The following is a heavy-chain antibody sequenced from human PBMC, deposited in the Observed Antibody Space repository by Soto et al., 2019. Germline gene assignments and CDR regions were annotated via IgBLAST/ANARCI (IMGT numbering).Heavy chain of an antibody. D-gene: IGHD3-22*01. Sequence: SGPTLVNPTQTLTLTCTFSVFSLITTGICLGCIGQPPGKSVEWLAIICLDDDKRYVRSLNSIRASAEDTSKNQVFVRMTNMDPVXGATXXCAHRLMCYSDSSGYSAFDIWGQGTMVTVSS. V-gene: IGHV2-5*05. CDR1: VFSLITTGIC. CDR2: ICLDDDK. J-gene: IGHJ3*02. CDR3: AHRLMCYSDSSGYSAFDI.